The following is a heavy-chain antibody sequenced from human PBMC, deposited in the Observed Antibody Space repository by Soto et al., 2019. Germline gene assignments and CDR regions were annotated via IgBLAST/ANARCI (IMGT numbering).Heavy chain of an antibody. CDR2: INHSGST. CDR3: ARGLWFGELLSYAMDV. V-gene: IGHV4-34*01. Sequence: QVQLQQWGAALLKPSETLSLTCAVYGGSFSGYYWSWIRQPPGKGLEWIGEINHSGSTNYNPSLKSRVTISVDTSKNQFSLKLSSVTAADTAVYYCARGLWFGELLSYAMDVWGQGTTVTVSS. D-gene: IGHD3-10*01. CDR1: GGSFSGYY. J-gene: IGHJ6*02.